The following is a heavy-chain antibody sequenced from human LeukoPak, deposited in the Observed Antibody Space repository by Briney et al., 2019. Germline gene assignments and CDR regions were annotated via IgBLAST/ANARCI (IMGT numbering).Heavy chain of an antibody. Sequence: SETLSLTFAVYGGSFSGYYWSWIRQPPGKGLEWIGEINHSGSTNYNPSLKSRVTISVDRSKNQFSLKLSSVTAADTAVYYCAREVVGATTGMDVWGKGTTVTVSS. D-gene: IGHD1-26*01. CDR3: AREVVGATTGMDV. CDR1: GGSFSGYY. CDR2: INHSGST. V-gene: IGHV4-34*01. J-gene: IGHJ6*04.